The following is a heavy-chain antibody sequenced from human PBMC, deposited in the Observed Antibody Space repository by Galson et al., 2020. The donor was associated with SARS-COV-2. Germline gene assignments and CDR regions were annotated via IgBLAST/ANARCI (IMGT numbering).Heavy chain of an antibody. Sequence: ASETLSLTCAASGGSISSGCYSWSWIRQPPGKGLEWIGYIYHSGSTYYNSSPKRRVTISVDRTKNQFSLKLSSVTAEDTAVYYCARSGQLLAEWFDYWGQGTLVTVSS. CDR3: ARSGQLLAEWFDY. CDR2: IYHSGST. D-gene: IGHD6-19*01. CDR1: GGSISSGCYS. J-gene: IGHJ4*02. V-gene: IGHV4-30-2*01.